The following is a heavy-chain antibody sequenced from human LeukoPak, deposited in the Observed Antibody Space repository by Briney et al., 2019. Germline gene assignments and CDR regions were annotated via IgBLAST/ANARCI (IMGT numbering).Heavy chain of an antibody. CDR3: AKDQESACGSTSCYRYYYYYGMDV. CDR2: ISYDGSNK. J-gene: IGHJ6*02. V-gene: IGHV3-30*18. CDR1: GFTFSSYG. D-gene: IGHD2-2*01. Sequence: GGSLRLSCAASGFTFSSYGMHWVRQAPGKGLEWVAVISYDGSNKYYADSVKGRFTISRDNSKNTLYLQMNSLRAEDTAVYYCAKDQESACGSTSCYRYYYYYGMDVWGQGTTVTVSS.